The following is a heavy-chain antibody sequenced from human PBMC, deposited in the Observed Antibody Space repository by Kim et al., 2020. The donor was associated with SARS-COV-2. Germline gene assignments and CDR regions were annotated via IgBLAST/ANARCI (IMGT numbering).Heavy chain of an antibody. V-gene: IGHV3-21*01. Sequence: GGSLRLSCAASGFTFSSYSMNWVRQAPGKGLEWVSSISSSSSYIYYADSVKGRFTISRDNAKNSLYLQMNSLRAEDTAVYYCARLLTLYDSSGYAPNWGQGTLVTVSS. D-gene: IGHD3-22*01. CDR2: ISSSSSYI. J-gene: IGHJ4*02. CDR3: ARLLTLYDSSGYAPN. CDR1: GFTFSSYS.